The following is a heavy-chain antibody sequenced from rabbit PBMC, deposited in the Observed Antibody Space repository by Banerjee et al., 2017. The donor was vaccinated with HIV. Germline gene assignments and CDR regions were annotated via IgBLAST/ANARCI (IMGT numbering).Heavy chain of an antibody. CDR2: IYAGSSGST. J-gene: IGHJ3*01. CDR1: GFDLSSYYY. V-gene: IGHV1S45*01. Sequence: QEQLEESGGGLVKPEGSLTLTCKASGFDLSSYYYMCWVRQAPGKGLELIACIYAGSSGSTYYASWAKGRFTISKTSSTTVTLQMTSLTAADTATYFCARYDRSYNGMDLWGQGTLVTVS. CDR3: ARYDRSYNGMDL.